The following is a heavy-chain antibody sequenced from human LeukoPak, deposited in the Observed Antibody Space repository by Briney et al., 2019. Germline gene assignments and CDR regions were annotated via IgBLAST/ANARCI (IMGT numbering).Heavy chain of an antibody. J-gene: IGHJ4*02. V-gene: IGHV3-7*03. Sequence: GGSLRLSGAVSGFTFSSYWMAWFGKAPGKGLEWLANINQDGSQKFPVDSVKGRFTISRDNAKNSLSLQMNSLRVEDTAVYYCARDWFDGDYDRFDYWGQGTLVTVSS. CDR2: INQDGSQK. CDR1: GFTFSSYW. D-gene: IGHD4-17*01. CDR3: ARDWFDGDYDRFDY.